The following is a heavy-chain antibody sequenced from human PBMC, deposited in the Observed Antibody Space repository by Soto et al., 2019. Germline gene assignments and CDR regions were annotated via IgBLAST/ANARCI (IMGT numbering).Heavy chain of an antibody. V-gene: IGHV3-53*01. CDR3: ARDRVESGYPEYFQH. Sequence: GRSLRHSCAAAGFTVSSNYMSWVRKDPGKGLEWVSVIYSGGSTYYADSVKGRFTISRDNSKNTLYLQMNSLRAEDTAVYYCARDRVESGYPEYFQHWGQGTLVTVSS. D-gene: IGHD3-22*01. CDR2: IYSGGST. J-gene: IGHJ1*01. CDR1: GFTVSSNY.